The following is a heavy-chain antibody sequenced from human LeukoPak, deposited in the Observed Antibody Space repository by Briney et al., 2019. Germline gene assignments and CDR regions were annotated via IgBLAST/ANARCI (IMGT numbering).Heavy chain of an antibody. CDR3: ARDKPFGDCADY. CDR1: GFTFSNYW. CDR2: TNSDGSTT. Sequence: HPGGSLRLSCAASGFTFSNYWMHWVRQAPGKGLVWVSRTNSDGSTTSHADSVKGRFTISRDNAKNTLFLQLNSLRVEDTAVYYCARDKPFGDCADYWGQGTLVTVSS. V-gene: IGHV3-74*01. J-gene: IGHJ4*02. D-gene: IGHD2-21*02.